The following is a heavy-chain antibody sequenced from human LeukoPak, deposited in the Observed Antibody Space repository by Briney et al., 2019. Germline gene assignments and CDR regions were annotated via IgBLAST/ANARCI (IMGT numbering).Heavy chain of an antibody. CDR3: STYSDYIFAAFDI. CDR1: GFTFDDYG. V-gene: IGHV3-20*04. Sequence: PGGSLRLSCAASGFTFDDYGMSWVRQAPGKGLEWVSGINWNGGSTGYADSVKGRFTISRDNAKNSLYLQMNSLKTEDTALYYCSTYSDYIFAAFDIWGQGTMVTVSS. CDR2: INWNGGST. J-gene: IGHJ3*02. D-gene: IGHD4-11*01.